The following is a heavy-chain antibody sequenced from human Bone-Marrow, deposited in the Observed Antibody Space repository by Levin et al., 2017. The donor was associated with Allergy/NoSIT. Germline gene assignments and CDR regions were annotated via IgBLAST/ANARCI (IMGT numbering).Heavy chain of an antibody. CDR1: GFTFSSYS. J-gene: IGHJ3*02. Sequence: PGGSLRLSCAASGFTFSSYSMNWVRQAPGKGLEWVSYISSSSSTIYYADSVKGRFTISRDNAKNSLYLQMNSLRDEDTAVYYCARGVGSGWYGYDAFDSWGQGTMVTVSA. D-gene: IGHD6-19*01. V-gene: IGHV3-48*02. CDR3: ARGVGSGWYGYDAFDS. CDR2: ISSSSSTI.